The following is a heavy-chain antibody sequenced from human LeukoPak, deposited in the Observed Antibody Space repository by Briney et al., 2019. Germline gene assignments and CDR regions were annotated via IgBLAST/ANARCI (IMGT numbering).Heavy chain of an antibody. CDR1: GFSFSSYE. D-gene: IGHD3-10*01. Sequence: GGSLRLSCAASGFSFSSYEMNWVRQAPGKGLEWVSYISSSSSTIYYADSVKGRFTISRDNAKNSLYLQMNSLRAEDTAVYYCARWLWFGEYRFDYWGQGALVTVSS. CDR3: ARWLWFGEYRFDY. J-gene: IGHJ4*02. V-gene: IGHV3-48*01. CDR2: ISSSSSTI.